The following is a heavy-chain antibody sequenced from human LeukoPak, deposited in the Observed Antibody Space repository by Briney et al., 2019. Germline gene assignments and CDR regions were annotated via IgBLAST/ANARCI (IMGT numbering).Heavy chain of an antibody. Sequence: ASVTVSFKSSVYIFTFYGITWVRQAPGQGLEWMGWISPHNGQTLYAHEVQDRVIMTTDASTTTAYMELRSLRSDDTAVYYCANTREHDLNDLWGQATLVTVSS. J-gene: IGHJ5*02. CDR1: VYIFTFYG. CDR3: ANTREHDLNDL. D-gene: IGHD1-26*01. V-gene: IGHV1-18*01. CDR2: ISPHNGQT.